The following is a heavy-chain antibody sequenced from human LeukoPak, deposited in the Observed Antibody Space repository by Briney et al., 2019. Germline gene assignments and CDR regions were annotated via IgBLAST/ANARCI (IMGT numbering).Heavy chain of an antibody. J-gene: IGHJ3*02. Sequence: GGSLRLSCTASGFTFGDYAMSWFRQAPGKGLEWVGFIRSKAYGGTIDYAASVKGRFTISRDDSKSIAYLQMNSLKTEDTAVYYCARKGGDTAIPDAFDIWGQGTMVTVSS. CDR3: ARKGGDTAIPDAFDI. V-gene: IGHV3-49*03. CDR1: GFTFGDYA. CDR2: IRSKAYGGTI. D-gene: IGHD5-18*01.